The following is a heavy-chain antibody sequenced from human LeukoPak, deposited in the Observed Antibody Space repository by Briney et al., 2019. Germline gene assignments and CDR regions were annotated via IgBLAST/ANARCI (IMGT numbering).Heavy chain of an antibody. Sequence: GGSLRLSCAISGFNFNDAWMSWVRQAPGKGLEWVAFIRYDGSNKYYADSVKGRFTISRDNSKNTLYLQMNSLRAEDTAVYYCANLVVVVPAATHLPDAFDSWGQGTLVTVSS. CDR3: ANLVVVVPAATHLPDAFDS. J-gene: IGHJ4*02. D-gene: IGHD2-2*01. CDR1: GFNFNDAW. V-gene: IGHV3-30*02. CDR2: IRYDGSNK.